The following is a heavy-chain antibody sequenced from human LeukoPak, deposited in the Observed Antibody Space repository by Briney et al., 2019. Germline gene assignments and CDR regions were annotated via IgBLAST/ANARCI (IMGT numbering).Heavy chain of an antibody. CDR3: ARRYSGNYWDY. V-gene: IGHV3-48*02. CDR1: GFTFSSYS. Sequence: PGGSLRLSCAASGFTFSSYSMNWVRQAPGKGLEWVSYISSTSNTIYYADSVKGRFTLSRDNAKNSVYLQMSSLRDEDTAVYYCARRYSGNYWDYWGQGALVTVSS. D-gene: IGHD1-26*01. CDR2: ISSTSNTI. J-gene: IGHJ4*02.